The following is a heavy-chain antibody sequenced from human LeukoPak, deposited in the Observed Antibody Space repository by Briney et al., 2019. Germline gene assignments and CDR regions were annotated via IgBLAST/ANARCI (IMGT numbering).Heavy chain of an antibody. V-gene: IGHV1-8*03. D-gene: IGHD6-13*01. CDR3: ARGRAAAGSKGYYFDY. CDR2: MNPNSGNT. CDR1: GYTFTSYD. J-gene: IGHJ4*02. Sequence: GASVKVSCKASGYTFTSYDINWVRQATGQGLEWMGWMNPNSGNTGYAQKFQGRVTITRNTSISTAYMELSSPRSEDTAVYYCARGRAAAGSKGYYFDYWGQGTLVTVSS.